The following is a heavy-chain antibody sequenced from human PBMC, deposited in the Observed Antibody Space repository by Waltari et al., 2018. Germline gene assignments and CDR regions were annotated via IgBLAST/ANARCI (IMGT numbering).Heavy chain of an antibody. CDR1: GFTFSSYG. CDR2: IKQDGSEK. J-gene: IGHJ3*02. D-gene: IGHD4-17*01. V-gene: IGHV3-7*03. CDR3: ARLATVTTYDAFDI. Sequence: EVQLVESGGGLVQPGGSLRLSGAASGFTFSSYGISWVGQAPGKGLEWVANIKQDGSEKYYVDSVKGRFTISRDNAKNSLYLQMNSLRAEDTAVYYCARLATVTTYDAFDIWGQGTMVTVSS.